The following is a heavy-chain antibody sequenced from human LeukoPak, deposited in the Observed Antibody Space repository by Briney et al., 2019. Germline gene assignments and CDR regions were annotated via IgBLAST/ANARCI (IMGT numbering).Heavy chain of an antibody. CDR3: ARKSIATASGWAQFDS. J-gene: IGHJ4*02. CDR2: IYSGGAT. CDR1: GFTFSSYA. D-gene: IGHD1-1*01. V-gene: IGHV3-NL1*01. Sequence: GGSLRLSCAASGFTFSSYAMHWVRQAPGKGLEWVSVIYSGGATYYAESVKGRFTISRDNSKNTLYLQMNSLRAEDTAVYYCARKSIATASGWAQFDSWGQGTLVIVSS.